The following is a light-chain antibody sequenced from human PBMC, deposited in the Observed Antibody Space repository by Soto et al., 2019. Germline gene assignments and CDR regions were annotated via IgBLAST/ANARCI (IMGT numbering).Light chain of an antibody. V-gene: IGLV2-8*01. CDR2: EVT. Sequence: QSALTQPPSASGSPGQSVTISCTGTSSDVGGYNFVSWYQQHPGKAPKFMIYEVTKRPSGVPDRFSGSKSGNTASLTVSGLQAEDEAEYFCSSYAGSYTWIFGSGTKLTVL. CDR3: SSYAGSYTWI. J-gene: IGLJ1*01. CDR1: SSDVGGYNF.